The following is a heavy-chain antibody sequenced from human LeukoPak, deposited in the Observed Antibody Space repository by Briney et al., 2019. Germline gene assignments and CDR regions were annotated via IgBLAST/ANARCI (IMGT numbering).Heavy chain of an antibody. CDR2: TYYRSQWYS. Sequence: SQTLSLTCAISGDSVSSNSAVWSWIRQSPSRGLEWLGRTYYRSQWYSEYAVYVRGRITINSNTSKNQFSLHFNSVTPDDTAVYYCARWVGSAGRFDNWGQGSLVTVSS. D-gene: IGHD1-26*01. J-gene: IGHJ4*02. CDR3: ARWVGSAGRFDN. CDR1: GDSVSSNSAV. V-gene: IGHV6-1*01.